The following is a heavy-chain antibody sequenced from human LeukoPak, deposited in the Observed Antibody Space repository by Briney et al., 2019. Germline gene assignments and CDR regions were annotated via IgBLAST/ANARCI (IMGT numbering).Heavy chain of an antibody. CDR1: GGSISSGDYY. J-gene: IGHJ6*03. CDR2: IYYSGST. CDR3: ARRRFCSSTSCYRDAYYYYYYMDV. V-gene: IGHV4-30-4*01. Sequence: TSETLSLTCTVSGGSISSGDYYWSWIRQPPGKGLEWIGYIYYSGSTYYNPSLKSRVTISVDTSKNQFSLKLSSVTAADTAVYYCARRRFCSSTSCYRDAYYYYYYMDVWGKGTTVTVSS. D-gene: IGHD2-2*02.